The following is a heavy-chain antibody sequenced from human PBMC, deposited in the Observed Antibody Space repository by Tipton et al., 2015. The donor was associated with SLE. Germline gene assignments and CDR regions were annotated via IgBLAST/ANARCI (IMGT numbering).Heavy chain of an antibody. CDR2: IFVSNEIT. V-gene: IGHV1-58*01. Sequence: QLVQSGAEVKKPGSSIKVSCKASGFTFTSSALQWVRQARGQRLEWIGWIFVSNEITHYAQRFQDRVTITRDMATSTAYMELTSLTSEDTAVYYCAALFRGLWWSIDHYDFDVWGQGTTVTVSS. J-gene: IGHJ6*02. CDR3: AALFRGLWWSIDHYDFDV. D-gene: IGHD2-15*01. CDR1: GFTFTSSA.